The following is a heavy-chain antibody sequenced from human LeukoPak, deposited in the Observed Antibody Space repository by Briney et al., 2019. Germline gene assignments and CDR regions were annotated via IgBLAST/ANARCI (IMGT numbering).Heavy chain of an antibody. V-gene: IGHV3-66*01. D-gene: IGHD1-1*01. CDR2: IYSGGDT. Sequence: GGSLRLSCEVSGFTVSSHYMSWVRQAPGKGLEWVSVIYSGGDTFYADSVKGRFTISRDGSKNILYLQMNSLRAEDTAVYSCARDRNGAVPGYNWFDPWGQGTLVTVSS. CDR1: GFTVSSHY. CDR3: ARDRNGAVPGYNWFDP. J-gene: IGHJ5*02.